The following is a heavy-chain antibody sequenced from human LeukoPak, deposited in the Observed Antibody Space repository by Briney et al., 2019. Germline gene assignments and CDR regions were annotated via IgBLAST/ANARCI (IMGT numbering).Heavy chain of an antibody. CDR2: IYTSGST. Sequence: PSETLSLTCTVSGGSISSYYWSWIRQPAGKGLEWIGRIYTSGSTNYNPSLKSRVTMSVDTSKNQFSLKLSPVTAADTAVYYCARAQRPYCSSTSCYKPYYYYMDVWGKGTTVTVSS. J-gene: IGHJ6*03. V-gene: IGHV4-4*07. CDR3: ARAQRPYCSSTSCYKPYYYYMDV. CDR1: GGSISSYY. D-gene: IGHD2-2*02.